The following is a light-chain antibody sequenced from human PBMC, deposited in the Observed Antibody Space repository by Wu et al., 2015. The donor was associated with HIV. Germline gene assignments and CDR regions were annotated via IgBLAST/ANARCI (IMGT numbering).Light chain of an antibody. Sequence: DIQMTQSPSSLSASVGDRVTITCRASQDISNSLTWYEQKPGKAPKLLLYAASRLESGVPSRFSGSGSGTDYTLTINSLQPEDFATYYCQQYHNTPYTFGQGTKLEMK. CDR3: QQYHNTPYT. V-gene: IGKV1-NL1*01. J-gene: IGKJ2*01. CDR1: QDISNS. CDR2: AAS.